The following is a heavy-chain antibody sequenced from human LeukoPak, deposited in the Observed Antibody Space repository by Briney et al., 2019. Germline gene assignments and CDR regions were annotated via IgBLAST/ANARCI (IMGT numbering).Heavy chain of an antibody. J-gene: IGHJ3*02. Sequence: ASVKVSCKASGYTFTSYYMHWVRQAPGQGLEWMGIINPSGGSTSYAQKFQGRVTMTRDTSTSTVYMELSSLRSEDTAVYYCARDPYCSSTSCSPEATNAFDIWGQGTMVTVSS. CDR2: INPSGGST. CDR3: ARDPYCSSTSCSPEATNAFDI. D-gene: IGHD2-2*01. CDR1: GYTFTSYY. V-gene: IGHV1-46*01.